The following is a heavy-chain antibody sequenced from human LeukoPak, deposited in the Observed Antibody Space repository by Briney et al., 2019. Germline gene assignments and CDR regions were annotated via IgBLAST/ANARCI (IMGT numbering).Heavy chain of an antibody. CDR3: ARDGYNSGY. CDR2: IKQDGSEK. Sequence: PGGSLRLSCAASGFTFSSYGMSWVRQAPGKGLEWVANIKQDGSEKYYVDSVKGRFTISRDNAKNSLYLQMNSLRAEDTAVYCCARDGYNSGYWGQGTLVIVSS. J-gene: IGHJ4*02. CDR1: GFTFSSYG. V-gene: IGHV3-7*01. D-gene: IGHD5-24*01.